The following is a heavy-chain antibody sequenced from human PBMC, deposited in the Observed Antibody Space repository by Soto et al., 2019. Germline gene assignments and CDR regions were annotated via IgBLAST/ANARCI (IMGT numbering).Heavy chain of an antibody. Sequence: GGSLRLSCAASGFTFSSYSMNWVRQAPGKGLEWVSSISSSSSYIYYADSVKGRFTSSRDNAKNSLYLQMNSLRAEDTAVYYCERAFGRAGDRLLVDCDLWGRGTLVTVSS. CDR1: GFTFSSYS. CDR2: ISSSSSYI. V-gene: IGHV3-21*01. J-gene: IGHJ2*01. D-gene: IGHD2-8*02. CDR3: ERAFGRAGDRLLVDCDL.